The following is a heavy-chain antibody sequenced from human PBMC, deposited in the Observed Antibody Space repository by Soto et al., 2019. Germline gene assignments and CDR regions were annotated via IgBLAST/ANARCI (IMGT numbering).Heavy chain of an antibody. CDR3: ARSHSSSSFPHPPAH. V-gene: IGHV5-51*01. CDR1: GYSFTSYW. J-gene: IGHJ4*02. CDR2: IYPGDSDT. Sequence: GEPLKISCKGSGYSFTSYWIGWVRQMPGKGLEWMGIIYPGDSDTRYSPSFQGQVTVSADKSISTAYLQWSSLKASDTAMYYCARSHSSSSFPHPPAHWGQGTLVTVSS. D-gene: IGHD6-6*01.